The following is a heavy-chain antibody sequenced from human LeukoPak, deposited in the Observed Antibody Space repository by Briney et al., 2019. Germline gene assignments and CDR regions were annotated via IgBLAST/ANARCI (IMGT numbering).Heavy chain of an antibody. D-gene: IGHD3-10*01. J-gene: IGHJ4*02. CDR3: ARVPHAMVRGVIITEFYFDY. Sequence: PGGSLRLSCAASGFNVSSNYMSWVRQAPGKGLEWVSSISSSSNYIYYADSVKGRFTISRDNAKNSLYLQMNSLRAEDTAVYYCARVPHAMVRGVIITEFYFDYWGQGTLVTVSS. CDR1: GFNVSSNY. V-gene: IGHV3-21*01. CDR2: ISSSSNYI.